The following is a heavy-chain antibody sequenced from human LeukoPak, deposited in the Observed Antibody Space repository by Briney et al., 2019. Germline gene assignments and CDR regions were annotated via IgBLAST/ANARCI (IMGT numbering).Heavy chain of an antibody. CDR1: GFTFNDYA. CDR3: VKDGYISSPY. CDR2: ISVDGGST. Sequence: PGGSLRLSCAASGFTFNDYAMHWVRQAPGKGLEWVSLISVDGGSTYYADSVKGRFTISRDNSTNSLYLQMNSLRTEDTALYYCVKDGYISSPYWGQGTLVTVSS. V-gene: IGHV3-43*02. J-gene: IGHJ4*02. D-gene: IGHD6-19*01.